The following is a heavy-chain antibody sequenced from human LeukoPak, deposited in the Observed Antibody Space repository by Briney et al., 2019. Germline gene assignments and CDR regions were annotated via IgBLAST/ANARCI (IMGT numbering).Heavy chain of an antibody. CDR2: IVVGSGNT. CDR3: VRDVTMVRGPTGY. Sequence: ASVKVSCKASGFTFTSSAMQWVRQARGQRLEWIGWIVVGSGNTNYAQKFQERVTITRDMSTSTAYMELSSLRSEDTAVYYCVRDVTMVRGPTGYWGQGTLVTVSS. D-gene: IGHD3-10*01. V-gene: IGHV1-58*02. J-gene: IGHJ4*02. CDR1: GFTFTSSA.